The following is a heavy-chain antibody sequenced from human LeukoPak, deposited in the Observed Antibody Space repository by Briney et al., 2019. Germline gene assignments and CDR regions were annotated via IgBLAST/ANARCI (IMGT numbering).Heavy chain of an antibody. V-gene: IGHV4-59*01. CDR2: TYYSGST. CDR1: GGSISSYY. J-gene: IGHJ6*03. D-gene: IGHD3-3*01. CDR3: ARVYYDFWSGYYYYYMDV. Sequence: SETLPLTCTVSGGSISSYYWSWIRQPPGKGLEWIGYTYYSGSTNYNPSLKSRVSISVDTSKNQFSLKLSSVTAADTAVYYCARVYYDFWSGYYYYYMDVWGKGTTVTVSS.